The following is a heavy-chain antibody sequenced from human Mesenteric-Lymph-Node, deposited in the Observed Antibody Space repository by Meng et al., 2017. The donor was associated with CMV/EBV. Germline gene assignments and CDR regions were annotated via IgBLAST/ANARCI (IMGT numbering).Heavy chain of an antibody. CDR3: ARERDIVVVGASTRYWYFDL. J-gene: IGHJ2*01. CDR2: IKKDGSEK. CDR1: GFTFSRYW. Sequence: GGSLRLSCAASGFTFSRYWMSWVRQAPGKGLEWLANIKKDGSEKKYVDSVKGRFTISRDNAKNSLYLQMNSLRAEDTAIYYCARERDIVVVGASTRYWYFDLWGRGTLVTVSS. D-gene: IGHD2-15*01. V-gene: IGHV3-7*01.